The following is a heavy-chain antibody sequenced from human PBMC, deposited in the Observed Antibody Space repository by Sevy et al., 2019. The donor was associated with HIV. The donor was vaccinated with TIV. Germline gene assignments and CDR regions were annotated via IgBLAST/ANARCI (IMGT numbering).Heavy chain of an antibody. J-gene: IGHJ4*02. CDR3: ARDRDTAMVPFDY. V-gene: IGHV3-74*01. Sequence: GGSLRLSCAASGFTFSSYWMHWVRQAPGKGLVWVSRINSYGSSTSYADSVKGRFTISRDNAKNTLYLQMNSLRAEDTAVYYCARDRDTAMVPFDYWGQGTLVTVSS. CDR2: INSYGSST. D-gene: IGHD5-18*01. CDR1: GFTFSSYW.